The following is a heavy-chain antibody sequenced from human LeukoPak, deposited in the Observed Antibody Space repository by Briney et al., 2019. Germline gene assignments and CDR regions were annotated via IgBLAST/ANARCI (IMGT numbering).Heavy chain of an antibody. V-gene: IGHV1-69*04. Sequence: SVKVSCKASEGTFSSYAISWVRQAPGQGLEWMGRIIPIFGIANYAQKFQGRVTITADKSTSTAYMELSSLRSEDTAAYYCARVEQQSWFDPWGQGTLVTVSS. CDR2: IIPIFGIA. CDR3: ARVEQQSWFDP. D-gene: IGHD6-13*01. J-gene: IGHJ5*02. CDR1: EGTFSSYA.